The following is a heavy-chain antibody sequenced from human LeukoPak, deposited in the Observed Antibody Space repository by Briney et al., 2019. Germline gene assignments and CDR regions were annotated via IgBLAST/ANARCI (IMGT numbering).Heavy chain of an antibody. D-gene: IGHD3-10*01. CDR1: GDSITSYY. CDR3: ARHQGVYYYFDY. V-gene: IGHV4-59*08. Sequence: SETLSLTCTVSGDSITSYYWSWIRQPPGKGLEWIGYIYYSGSTNYNPSLKSRVTISVDTSKNQFSLKLSSVTAADTAVFCCARHQGVYYYFDYWGQGTLVTVSS. J-gene: IGHJ4*02. CDR2: IYYSGST.